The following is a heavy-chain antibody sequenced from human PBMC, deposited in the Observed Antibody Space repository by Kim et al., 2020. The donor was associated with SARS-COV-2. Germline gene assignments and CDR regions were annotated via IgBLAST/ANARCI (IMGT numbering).Heavy chain of an antibody. J-gene: IGHJ6*02. CDR2: SNK. CDR3: ASDYYGMDV. V-gene: IGHV3-33*01. Sequence: SNKYYADSVQGRFTISRDNSKNTLYLQMNSLRAEDTAVYYCASDYYGMDVWGQGTTVTVSS.